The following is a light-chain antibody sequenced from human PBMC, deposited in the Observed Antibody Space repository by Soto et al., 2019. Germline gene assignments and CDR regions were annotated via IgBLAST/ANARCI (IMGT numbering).Light chain of an antibody. V-gene: IGKV3-20*01. CDR3: QQYSTSPWT. J-gene: IGKJ1*01. CDR2: AAS. Sequence: EIVLTQSPGTLTLSPGERATLSCRASQSVRSNYLAWYQQGPGQAPRLHIFAASSRATGIPDRFSGSGSGTDFTLTISRLEPEDFAVYYCQQYSTSPWTFGQGTKVDIK. CDR1: QSVRSNY.